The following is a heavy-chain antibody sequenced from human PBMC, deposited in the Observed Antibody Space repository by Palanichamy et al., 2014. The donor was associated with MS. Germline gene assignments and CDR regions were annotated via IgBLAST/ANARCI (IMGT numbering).Heavy chain of an antibody. Sequence: QGQLVQSGAEVKKPGASVKVSCKASGYTFTSYGISWVRQAPGQGLEWMGWISADNGNTNYAQKLQGRVTMTTDTSTSTAYMELRSLTSDDTALYYCTRVTRSGFGGDYWGQGTLVTVSS. J-gene: IGHJ4*02. CDR2: ISADNGNT. CDR1: GYTFTSYG. D-gene: IGHD3-10*01. V-gene: IGHV1-18*04. CDR3: TRVTRSGFGGDY.